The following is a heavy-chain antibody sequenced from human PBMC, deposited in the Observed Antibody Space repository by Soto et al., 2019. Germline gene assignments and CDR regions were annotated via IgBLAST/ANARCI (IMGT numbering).Heavy chain of an antibody. CDR3: AREGALGGPNWYDP. CDR1: GYTFTSYA. J-gene: IGHJ5*02. D-gene: IGHD3-16*01. V-gene: IGHV1-3*04. CDR2: INTGNAGT. Sequence: GASVKVSCKAAGYTFTSYALHWLRQAPGQRLEWMGWINTGNAGTQYSQKFQGRITITRDTSANTAYMELGSLTSEDTAVYYCAREGALGGPNWYDPWGQGTLVTRLL.